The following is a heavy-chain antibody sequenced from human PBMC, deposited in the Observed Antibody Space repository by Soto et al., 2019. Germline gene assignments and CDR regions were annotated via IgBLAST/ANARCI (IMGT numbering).Heavy chain of an antibody. D-gene: IGHD3-10*01. CDR2: IWYDGSNK. J-gene: IGHJ5*02. Sequence: QVQLVESGGGVVQPGRSLRLSCAASGFTFSSYGMHWVRQAPGKGLEWVAVIWYDGSNKYYADSVKGRFTISRDNSKNTLYLQMNSLRAEDTAVYYCERETYYYGSGISNWFDPWGQGTLVTVSS. V-gene: IGHV3-33*01. CDR3: ERETYYYGSGISNWFDP. CDR1: GFTFSSYG.